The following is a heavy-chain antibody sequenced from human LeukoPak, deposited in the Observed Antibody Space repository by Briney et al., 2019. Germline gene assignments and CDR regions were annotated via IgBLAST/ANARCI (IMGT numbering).Heavy chain of an antibody. CDR2: INHSGST. V-gene: IGHV4-34*01. CDR1: GVSFSGYY. J-gene: IGHJ4*02. Sequence: PSETLSLTCAVYGVSFSGYYWSWIRQPPGKGLEWIGEINHSGSTNYNPSLKSRVTISVDKSKNQFSLKLSSVTAADTAVYYCARSSSGWSRTFDYWGQGTLVTVSS. D-gene: IGHD6-19*01. CDR3: ARSSSGWSRTFDY.